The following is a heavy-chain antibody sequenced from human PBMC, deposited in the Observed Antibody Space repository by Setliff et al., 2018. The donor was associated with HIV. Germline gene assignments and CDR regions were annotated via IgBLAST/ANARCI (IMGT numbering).Heavy chain of an antibody. V-gene: IGHV3-30-3*01. CDR1: GFTFSNYA. CDR2: ISYDGSNK. J-gene: IGHJ4*02. D-gene: IGHD3-22*01. Sequence: GGSLRLSCAASGFTFSNYAMHWVRQAPGKGLEWVAVISYDGSNKYYANSVKGRFTISRDNSKNTLYLQMNSLRVEDTAVYYCARETMYDSRGYLSHYFDYWGQGTPVTVSS. CDR3: ARETMYDSRGYLSHYFDY.